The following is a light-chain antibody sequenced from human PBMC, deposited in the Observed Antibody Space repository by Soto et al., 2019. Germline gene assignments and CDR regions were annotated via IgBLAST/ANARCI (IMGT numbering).Light chain of an antibody. J-gene: IGKJ1*01. V-gene: IGKV3-15*01. CDR1: QSVSSN. Sequence: EILVTQSPATLSVSPGERATLSSRASQSVSSNLAWYQEKPGQAPRLLIYDASTRATGIPVRFSGSGSGTEFTLTISSLQSEDFAVYYCHQYDDWPPGGTFGQGTKVEIK. CDR2: DAS. CDR3: HQYDDWPPGGT.